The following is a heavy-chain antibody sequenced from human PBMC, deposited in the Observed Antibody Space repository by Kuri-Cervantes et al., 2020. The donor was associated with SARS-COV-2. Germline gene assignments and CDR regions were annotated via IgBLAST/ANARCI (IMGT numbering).Heavy chain of an antibody. Sequence: ASVKVSCKASGYTFTSYYMHWVRQAPGQGLEWMGIINPSGGSTSYAQKFQGRVTMTRDTSTSTVYMELRSLRSDDTAVYYCARDTGGDYGYWYFDLWGRGTLVTVSS. D-gene: IGHD4-17*01. CDR3: ARDTGGDYGYWYFDL. CDR2: INPSGGST. J-gene: IGHJ2*01. V-gene: IGHV1-46*01. CDR1: GYTFTSYY.